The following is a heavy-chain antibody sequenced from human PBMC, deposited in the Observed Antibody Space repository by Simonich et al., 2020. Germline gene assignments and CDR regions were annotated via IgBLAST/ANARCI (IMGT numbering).Heavy chain of an antibody. Sequence: QVQLVQSGAEVKKPGASVKVSCKASGYTFTGNYMHWVRQAPGQGLEWMGWNNPNSGGTNNETKFQGRVTMTRDTSISTAYMGLSRLRSDDTAVYYCARDSYSSWYFDLWGRGTLVTVSS. CDR2: NNPNSGGT. CDR1: GYTFTGNY. CDR3: ARDSYSSWYFDL. D-gene: IGHD6-13*01. V-gene: IGHV1-2*02. J-gene: IGHJ2*01.